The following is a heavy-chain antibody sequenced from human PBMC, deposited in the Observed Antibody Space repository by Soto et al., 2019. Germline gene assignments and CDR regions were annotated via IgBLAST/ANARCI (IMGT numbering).Heavy chain of an antibody. J-gene: IGHJ3*02. CDR1: GFTFRNAW. D-gene: IGHD6-6*01. Sequence: GGSLRLSCGASGFTFRNAWMSWVRQAPGKGLEGVGRIKSKTDGGTTDYASPVKGRFAITRDDTKNTLDLQMNSLQTEDTAVYYCCAGLASLEEDDFDIWGQGTMVTVSS. V-gene: IGHV3-15*01. CDR2: IKSKTDGGTT. CDR3: CAGLASLEEDDFDI.